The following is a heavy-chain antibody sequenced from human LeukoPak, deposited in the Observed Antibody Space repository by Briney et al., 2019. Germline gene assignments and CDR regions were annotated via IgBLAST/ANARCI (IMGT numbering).Heavy chain of an antibody. J-gene: IGHJ4*02. CDR3: ARYFGNNLNSDY. D-gene: IGHD2/OR15-2a*01. V-gene: IGHV3-9*01. CDR1: GFTFVDHA. CDR2: ITWSGGTM. Sequence: GGSLRLSCAASGFTFVDHAMHWVRQAPGKGLEWVSGITWSGGTMGYADSVKGRFTISRDNARNSVYLQMNNLRAEDTAVYYCARYFGNNLNSDYWGQGTLVTVSS.